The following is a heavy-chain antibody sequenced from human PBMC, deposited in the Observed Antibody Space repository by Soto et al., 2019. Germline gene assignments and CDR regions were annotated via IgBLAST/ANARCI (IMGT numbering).Heavy chain of an antibody. CDR3: AKEDLVGAAPLDY. D-gene: IGHD1-26*01. CDR1: GFTFSNYE. Sequence: EVQLVESGGALVQPGGSLRLSCAASGFTFSNYEMNWVRQAPGKGLEWVSYISGSGSTIYYADSVKGRFTISRHNAKNSLYLQMNSLRAEDTAVYYCAKEDLVGAAPLDYWGQGTLVTVSS. CDR2: ISGSGSTI. V-gene: IGHV3-48*03. J-gene: IGHJ4*02.